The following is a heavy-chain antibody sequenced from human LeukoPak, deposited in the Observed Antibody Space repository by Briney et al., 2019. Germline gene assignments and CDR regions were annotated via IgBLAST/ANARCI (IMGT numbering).Heavy chain of an antibody. D-gene: IGHD2-21*01. CDR2: IKEDGSAK. CDR1: GFTFTRFW. Sequence: GRSLSLSCAASGFTFTRFWARWVSRAPGKGLEWVANIKEDGSAKYYEDSVKGRFTISRDNAKNSLYLQMNSLRAEDTAVYYCARDGGGWGYYFDFWGQGTLVTVSS. V-gene: IGHV3-7*01. J-gene: IGHJ4*02. CDR3: ARDGGGWGYYFDF.